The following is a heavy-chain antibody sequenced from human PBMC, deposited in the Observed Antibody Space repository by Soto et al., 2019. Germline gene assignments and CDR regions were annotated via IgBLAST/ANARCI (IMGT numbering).Heavy chain of an antibody. D-gene: IGHD4-17*01. CDR1: GYTFTGYY. CDR3: ARGTYGGYGDYVVGAMRNSVVLYYGMDV. CDR2: INPNSGGT. V-gene: IGHV1-2*04. J-gene: IGHJ6*02. Sequence: QVQLVQSGAEVKKPGASVKVSCKASGYTFTGYYMHWVRQAPGQGLEWMGWINPNSGGTNYAQKFQGWVTMTRDTSISTAYMELSTLRSDDTAVYYCARGTYGGYGDYVVGAMRNSVVLYYGMDVWGQGTTVTVSS.